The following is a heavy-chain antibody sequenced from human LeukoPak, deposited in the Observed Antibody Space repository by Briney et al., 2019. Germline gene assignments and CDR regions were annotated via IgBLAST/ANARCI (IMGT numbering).Heavy chain of an antibody. CDR2: ISYDGSNK. Sequence: PGRSLRLSCAASRFTFSSYAMHWVRQAPGKGLEWVAVISYDGSNKYYADSVKGRFTISRDNSKNTLYLQMNSLRAEDTAVYYCARDVAGYGMDVWGQGTTVTVSS. J-gene: IGHJ6*02. CDR3: ARDVAGYGMDV. CDR1: RFTFSSYA. V-gene: IGHV3-30-3*01. D-gene: IGHD3-10*01.